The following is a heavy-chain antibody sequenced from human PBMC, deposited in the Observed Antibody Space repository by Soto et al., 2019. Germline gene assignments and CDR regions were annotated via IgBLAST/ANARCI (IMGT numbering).Heavy chain of an antibody. J-gene: IGHJ5*02. CDR3: ARLEITEGWFDP. D-gene: IGHD1-20*01. CDR2: IYHSGST. CDR1: GGSISSGGYS. Sequence: SETLSLTCAVSGGSISSGGYSWSWIRLPPGKGLEWIGYIYHSGSTYYNPSLKSRANISVDTSKNQFSLKLSSVTAADTAVYYCARLEITEGWFDPWGQGTLVTVSS. V-gene: IGHV4-30-2*03.